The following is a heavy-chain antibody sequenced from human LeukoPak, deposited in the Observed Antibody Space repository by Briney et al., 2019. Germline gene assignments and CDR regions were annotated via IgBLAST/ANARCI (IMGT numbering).Heavy chain of an antibody. V-gene: IGHV3-64D*06. CDR1: GFTFSSYA. CDR2: ISSNGGST. CDR3: VKGAKATNIVVVVAATLNWDY. J-gene: IGHJ4*02. Sequence: GGSLRLSCSASGFTFSSYAMHWVRQAPGKGLEYVSAISSNGGSTYYADSVEGRFTISRDNSKNTLYLQMSSLRAEDTAVYYCVKGAKATNIVVVVAATLNWDYWGQGTLVTVSS. D-gene: IGHD2-15*01.